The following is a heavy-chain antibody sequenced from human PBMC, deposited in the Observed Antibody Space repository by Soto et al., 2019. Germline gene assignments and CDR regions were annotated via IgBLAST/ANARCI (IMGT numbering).Heavy chain of an antibody. CDR2: VSHDGKSG. Sequence: QVQLVESGGGVVQPGRSLRLSCAASGFTFSSYAMHWVRRAPGKGLEWVAAVSHDGKSGFYADSVSGRFTVSRDNSNNLVYLPLERLRPEDTALFYCARLDKLNGGWPWGQGTAVTVSS. V-gene: IGHV3-30*14. CDR1: GFTFSSYA. J-gene: IGHJ4*02. CDR3: ARLDKLNGGWP. D-gene: IGHD6-19*01.